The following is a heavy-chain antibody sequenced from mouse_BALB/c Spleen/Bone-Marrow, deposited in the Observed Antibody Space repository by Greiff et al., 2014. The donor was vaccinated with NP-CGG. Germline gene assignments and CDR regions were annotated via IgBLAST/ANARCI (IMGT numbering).Heavy chain of an antibody. CDR3: AGPFDY. Sequence: LVESGAGLVKPGASVKLSCKASGYTFTSYWMHWVKQRPGQGLEWIGEINPSNGRTNYDEKFKSKATLTVDKSSSTAYMQLSSLTSEDSAVYYCAGPFDYWGQGTTLTVSS. V-gene: IGHV1S81*02. CDR1: GYTFTSYW. CDR2: INPSNGRT. J-gene: IGHJ2*01.